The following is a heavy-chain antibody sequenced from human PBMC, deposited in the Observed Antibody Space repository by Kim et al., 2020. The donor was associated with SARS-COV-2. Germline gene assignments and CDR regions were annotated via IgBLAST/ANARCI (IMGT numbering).Heavy chain of an antibody. CDR1: GFTFSSYW. V-gene: IGHV3-7*03. CDR3: ARVGWMATLSVYDY. D-gene: IGHD1-26*01. J-gene: IGHJ4*02. CDR2: IKQDGSEK. Sequence: GGSLRLSCAASGFTFSSYWMSWVRQAPGKGLEWVANIKQDGSEKYYVDSVKGRFTISRDNAKNSLYLQMNSLRAEDTAVYYCARVGWMATLSVYDYWGQGTLVTVSS.